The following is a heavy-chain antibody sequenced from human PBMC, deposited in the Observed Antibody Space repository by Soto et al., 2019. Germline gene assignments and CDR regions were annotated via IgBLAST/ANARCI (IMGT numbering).Heavy chain of an antibody. CDR2: ISYDGSNK. D-gene: IGHD2-2*01. V-gene: IGHV3-30*18. Sequence: VGSLRLSCAASGFTFNTYGMHWVRQSPGKGLEWVAVISYDGSNKYYADSVKGRLTISRDNSKNTLYLQMNSLRAEDTAVYYCAKGQHCSSTSCYFYYCGMDVWGQGTTVTVSS. CDR3: AKGQHCSSTSCYFYYCGMDV. CDR1: GFTFNTYG. J-gene: IGHJ6*02.